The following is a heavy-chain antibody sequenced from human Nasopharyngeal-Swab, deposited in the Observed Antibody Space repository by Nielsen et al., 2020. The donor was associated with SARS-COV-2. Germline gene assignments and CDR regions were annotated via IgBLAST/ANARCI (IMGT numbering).Heavy chain of an antibody. CDR2: MNPNSGNT. CDR1: GYTFTSYD. J-gene: IGHJ6*03. V-gene: IGHV1-8*01. Sequence: ASVKVSCKASGYTFTSYDINWVRQATGQGLEWMGWMNPNSGNTGYAQKFQGRVTTTRNNSISTAYMELSSLRSEDTAVYYCARGFIVATIFHYYYYMDVWGKGTTVTVSS. D-gene: IGHD5-12*01. CDR3: ARGFIVATIFHYYYYMDV.